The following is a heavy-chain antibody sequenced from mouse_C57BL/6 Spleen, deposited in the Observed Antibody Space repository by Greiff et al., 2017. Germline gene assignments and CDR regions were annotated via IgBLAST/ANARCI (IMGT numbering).Heavy chain of an antibody. V-gene: IGHV5-4*01. J-gene: IGHJ4*01. D-gene: IGHD3-2*02. CDR1: GFTFSNYA. CDR3: AKTAQATFAMDY. CDR2: ISDGGSYT. Sequence: DVHLVESGGGLVKPGGSLKLSCAASGFTFSNYAMSWVRQTPEKRLEWVATISDGGSYTYYPDNVKGRFTISRDNAKNNLYLQMSHLKAEDTAMYYCAKTAQATFAMDYWGQGTSVTVSS.